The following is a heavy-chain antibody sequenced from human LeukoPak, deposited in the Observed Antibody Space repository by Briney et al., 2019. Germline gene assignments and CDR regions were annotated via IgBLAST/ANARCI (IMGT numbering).Heavy chain of an antibody. CDR1: GFTFADYA. CDR3: AKAVGSSATGWFDS. V-gene: IGHV3-9*01. D-gene: IGHD3-10*01. CDR2: ISWSTANI. Sequence: SLRLSCAASGFTFADYAMHWVRQAPGKGLEWVSGISWSTANIGYADSVEGRFIISRDNAENSLYLQMNSLRPEDTALYYCAKAVGSSATGWFDSWGQGALVTVSS. J-gene: IGHJ5*01.